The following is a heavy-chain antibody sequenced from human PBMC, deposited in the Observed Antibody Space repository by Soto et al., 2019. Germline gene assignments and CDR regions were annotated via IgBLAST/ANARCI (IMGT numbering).Heavy chain of an antibody. CDR2: INHSGST. J-gene: IGHJ5*02. V-gene: IGHV4-34*01. CDR1: GGSFSGYY. CDR3: AMRQQLVHWFDP. Sequence: ETLSLTCAVYGGSFSGYYWSWIRQPPGKGLEWIGEINHSGSTNYNPSLKSRVTISVDTSKNQFSLKLSSVTAADTAVYYCAMRQQLVHWFDPWGQGTLVTVSS. D-gene: IGHD6-13*01.